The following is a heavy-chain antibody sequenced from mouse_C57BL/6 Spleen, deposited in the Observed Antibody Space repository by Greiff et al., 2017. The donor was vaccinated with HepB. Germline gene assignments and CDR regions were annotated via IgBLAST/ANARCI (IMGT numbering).Heavy chain of an antibody. V-gene: IGHV5-4*03. CDR2: ISDGGSYT. CDR1: GFTFSSYA. CDR3: ARYYDLGYFDV. D-gene: IGHD2-4*01. J-gene: IGHJ1*03. Sequence: EVKLVESGGGLVKPGGSLKLSCAASGFTFSSYAMSWVRQTPEKRLEWVATISDGGSYTYYPDNVKGRFTISRDNAKNNLYLQMSHLKSEDTAMYYCARYYDLGYFDVWGTGTTVTVSS.